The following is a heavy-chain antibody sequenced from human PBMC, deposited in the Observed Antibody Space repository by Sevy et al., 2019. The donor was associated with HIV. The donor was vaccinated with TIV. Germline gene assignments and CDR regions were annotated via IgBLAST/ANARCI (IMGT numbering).Heavy chain of an antibody. V-gene: IGHV3-9*01. CDR2: ISWNSGSI. D-gene: IGHD1-26*01. J-gene: IGHJ6*02. Sequence: GGSLRLSCAASGFTFDDYAMHWVRQAPGKGLEWVSGISWNSGSIGYADSVKGRFTISRDNAKNSLYLQMNSLGAEDTALYYCAKVFRSWNYYYGMDVWGQGTTVTVSS. CDR1: GFTFDDYA. CDR3: AKVFRSWNYYYGMDV.